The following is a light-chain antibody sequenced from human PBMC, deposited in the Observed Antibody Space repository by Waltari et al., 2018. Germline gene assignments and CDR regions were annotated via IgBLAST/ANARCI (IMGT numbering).Light chain of an antibody. J-gene: IGKJ1*01. CDR1: QSVTTK. V-gene: IGKV3D-15*01. CDR2: DAS. CDR3: QQYHNWPPWT. Sequence: EIVMTQSPATLSVSPGEGATLSCRASQSVTTKLAWYQLKPGQAPRLLIYDASSSATGSPARISGSGFGTEFTLTISSLQSEDFAVYYCQQYHNWPPWTFGRGTKVEIK.